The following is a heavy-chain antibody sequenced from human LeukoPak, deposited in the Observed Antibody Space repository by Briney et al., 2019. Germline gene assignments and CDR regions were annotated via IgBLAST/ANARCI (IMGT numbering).Heavy chain of an antibody. CDR3: ARDLTRLLWFGEQADY. V-gene: IGHV3-48*04. CDR1: GFTFSSYS. J-gene: IGHJ4*02. CDR2: ISSSSSTI. Sequence: GGSLRLSCVASGFTFSSYSMNWVRQAPGKGLEWVSYISSSSSTIYYADSVKGRFTISRDNAKNSLYLQMNSLRAEDTAVYYCARDLTRLLWFGEQADYWGQGTLVTVSS. D-gene: IGHD3-10*01.